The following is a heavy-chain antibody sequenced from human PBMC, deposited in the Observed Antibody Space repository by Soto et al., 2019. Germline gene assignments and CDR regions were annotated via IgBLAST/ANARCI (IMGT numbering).Heavy chain of an antibody. D-gene: IGHD3-10*01. CDR2: IYYSGST. V-gene: IGHV4-30-4*01. CDR3: ARDYYGSGKTYYYYGMDV. J-gene: IGHJ6*02. Sequence: PSETLSLTCTVSGGSISSGDYYWSWIRQPPGKGLEWIGYIYYSGSTYYNPSLKSRVTISVDTSKNQFSLKLSSVTAADTAVYYCARDYYGSGKTYYYYGMDVWGQGPRSPSP. CDR1: GGSISSGDYY.